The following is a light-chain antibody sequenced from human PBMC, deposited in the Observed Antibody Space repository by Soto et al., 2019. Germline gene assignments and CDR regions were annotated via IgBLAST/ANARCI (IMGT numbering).Light chain of an antibody. V-gene: IGKV1-33*01. J-gene: IGKJ3*01. Sequence: DIQMTQSPSSLSASVGDRVTITCQASHDITNYLNWYQHEPGKAPKLLIYGASNLETGVPSRFSGSGSGTDFTFTISSLQPEDIATYYCQYCDYLPLFGPGTTVDFK. CDR2: GAS. CDR3: QYCDYLPL. CDR1: HDITNY.